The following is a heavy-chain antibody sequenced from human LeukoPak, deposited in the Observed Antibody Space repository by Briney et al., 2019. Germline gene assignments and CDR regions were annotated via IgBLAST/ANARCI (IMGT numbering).Heavy chain of an antibody. Sequence: GGSLRLSCTASGFIFNNCGMNWVRQAPGKGLEWISYIKGRSDTIHYADSVKGRFTISRDNAKNTLSLQMTSLRAEDTAIYYCVRGQGAHDNWFDPWGQGTLVTVAS. CDR3: VRGQGAHDNWFDP. CDR2: IKGRSDTI. CDR1: GFIFNNCG. D-gene: IGHD4/OR15-4a*01. V-gene: IGHV3-48*01. J-gene: IGHJ5*02.